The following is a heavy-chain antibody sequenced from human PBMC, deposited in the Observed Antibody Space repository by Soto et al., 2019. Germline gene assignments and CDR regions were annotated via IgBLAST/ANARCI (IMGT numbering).Heavy chain of an antibody. CDR2: IYYSGTT. CDR3: ALRFGTA. Sequence: SETLSLTCTVSGASISSGDYYWTWIRQPPEKGLEWIGYIYYSGTTYYNPSLKSRVSISLDTPKNRFSLQLTSVTAADTGVYYCALRFGTAWGQGTTVTVSS. D-gene: IGHD5-12*01. J-gene: IGHJ6*02. V-gene: IGHV4-30-4*01. CDR1: GASISSGDYY.